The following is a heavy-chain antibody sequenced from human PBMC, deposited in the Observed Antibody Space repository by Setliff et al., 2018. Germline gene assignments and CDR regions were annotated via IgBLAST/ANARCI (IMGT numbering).Heavy chain of an antibody. Sequence: LRLSCAASGFTFSNAWMSWVRQAPGKGLEWVGRIKSKTDGGTTDYAAPVKGRFTISRDDSKNTLYLQMNSLKTEDTAVYYCARESSWAGFDYWGQGTLVTVSS. V-gene: IGHV3-15*01. D-gene: IGHD6-13*01. J-gene: IGHJ4*02. CDR2: IKSKTDGGTT. CDR1: GFTFSNAW. CDR3: ARESSWAGFDY.